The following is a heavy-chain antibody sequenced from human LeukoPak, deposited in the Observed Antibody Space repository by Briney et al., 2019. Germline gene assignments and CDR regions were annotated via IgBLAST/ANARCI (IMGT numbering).Heavy chain of an antibody. Sequence: ASVKVSCKASGYTFSSHDINWVRQAPGQGLEWMGRMNLNNGKADYALKFQGRVSMTRNTSTRTAYMELTSLKSDDTAVYFCARTPFDYWGQGTLVTVSS. J-gene: IGHJ4*02. CDR3: ARTPFDY. V-gene: IGHV1-8*01. CDR2: MNLNNGKA. CDR1: GYTFSSHD.